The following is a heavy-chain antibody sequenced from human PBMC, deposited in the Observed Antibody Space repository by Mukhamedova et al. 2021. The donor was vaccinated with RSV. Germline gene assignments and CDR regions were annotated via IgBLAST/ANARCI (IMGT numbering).Heavy chain of an antibody. CDR3: ARDLSYSFAY. D-gene: IGHD1-26*01. V-gene: IGHV3-48*01. CDR2: RSSTTTV. Sequence: RSSTTTVSYADSVKGRFTISTDTAKNSLYLQMDSLRAEDTAVYYCARDLSYSFAYWGQGT. J-gene: IGHJ4*02.